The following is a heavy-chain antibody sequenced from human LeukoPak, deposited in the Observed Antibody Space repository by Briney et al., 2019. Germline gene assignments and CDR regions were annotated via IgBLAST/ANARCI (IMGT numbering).Heavy chain of an antibody. V-gene: IGHV1-18*01. CDR2: ISAYNGNT. D-gene: IGHD6-19*01. CDR3: AREQWLATAPVYYYYYMDV. Sequence: ASVKVSCKASGYTFTSYGISWVRQPPGQGLEWMGWISAYNGNTNYAQKLQGRVTMTTDTSTSTAYMELRSQRSGDTAVYYCAREQWLATAPVYYYYYMDVWGKGTTVTVSS. J-gene: IGHJ6*03. CDR1: GYTFTSYG.